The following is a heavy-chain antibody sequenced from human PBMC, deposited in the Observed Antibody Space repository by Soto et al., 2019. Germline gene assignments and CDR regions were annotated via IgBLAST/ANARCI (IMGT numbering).Heavy chain of an antibody. CDR2: INHSGTT. CDR1: GGSFSGYY. CDR3: ARGRRVAARPLYYYFAMDV. D-gene: IGHD6-6*01. V-gene: IGHV4-34*01. J-gene: IGHJ6*02. Sequence: SETLSLTCAVYGGSFSGYYWSWIRQPPGKGLEWIGEINHSGTTNYNPSLKSRVTISVDTSKNQFSLRLSSVTAADTAVYYCARGRRVAARPLYYYFAMDVWVQGTTVTVS.